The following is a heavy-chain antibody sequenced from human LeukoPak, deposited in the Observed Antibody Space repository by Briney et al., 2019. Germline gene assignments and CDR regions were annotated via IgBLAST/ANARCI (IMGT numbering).Heavy chain of an antibody. CDR3: TTDLRWELIPDDY. D-gene: IGHD1-26*01. J-gene: IGHJ4*02. CDR1: EFTFNNAW. V-gene: IGHV3-15*01. Sequence: GGSLRLSCAASEFTFNNAWMSWVRQAPGKGLEWVGRIKSKTDGETTDYAAPVKGRFTISRDDSKNTLYLQMNSLKTEDTAVYYCTTDLRWELIPDDYWGQGTLVTVSS. CDR2: IKSKTDGETT.